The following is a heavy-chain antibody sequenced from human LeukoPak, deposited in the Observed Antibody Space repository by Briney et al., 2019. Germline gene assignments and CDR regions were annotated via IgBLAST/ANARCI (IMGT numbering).Heavy chain of an antibody. CDR1: GFSFSRYS. J-gene: IGHJ6*02. CDR3: ARGMTTTYYYYYYGMDV. Sequence: KSGGSLRLSCAASGFSFSRYSMNWVRQGPGKGLEWVSSISYDSGYIYYADSVKGRFTISRDNAKNALYLQMNSLRAEDTAVYHCARGMTTTYYYYYYGMDVWGQGTTVTVSS. CDR2: ISYDSGYI. V-gene: IGHV3-21*01. D-gene: IGHD1-26*01.